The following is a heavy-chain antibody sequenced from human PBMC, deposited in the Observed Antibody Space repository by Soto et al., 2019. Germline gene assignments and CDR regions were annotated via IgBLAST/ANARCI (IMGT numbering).Heavy chain of an antibody. CDR1: GFTFSNYV. CDR2: ISGSGFA. CDR3: AKEKFELQSGPFDC. D-gene: IGHD4-4*01. V-gene: IGHV3-23*01. Sequence: GGSLRLSCAASGFTFSNYVMSWVRQAPGKGLEWVSVISGSGFAYNADSVKGRFSISRDNSKNTLFLQMNSLRAEDTALYYCAKEKFELQSGPFDCWGQGTLVTVSS. J-gene: IGHJ4*02.